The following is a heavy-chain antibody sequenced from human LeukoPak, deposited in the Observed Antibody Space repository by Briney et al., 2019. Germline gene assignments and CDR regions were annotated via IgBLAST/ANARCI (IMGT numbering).Heavy chain of an antibody. CDR2: IYHSGST. J-gene: IGHJ5*02. D-gene: IGHD3-10*01. Sequence: SETLSLTCTVSGYSISSGYYWGWIRQPPGNGLEWIGMIYHSGSTYYNPSLKSRGTISVDTSKNQCSLKLSSVTAADTAVYYCARDLYYYGSGSYVSWFDPWGQGTLVTVSS. CDR3: ARDLYYYGSGSYVSWFDP. V-gene: IGHV4-38-2*02. CDR1: GYSISSGYY.